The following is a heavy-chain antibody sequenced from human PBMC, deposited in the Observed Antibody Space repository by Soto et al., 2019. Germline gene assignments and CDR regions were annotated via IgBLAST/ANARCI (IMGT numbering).Heavy chain of an antibody. J-gene: IGHJ3*02. Sequence: GGSLRLSCAPSGFTFSSYWMSWVRQAPGKGLEWVANIKQDGSEKYYVDSVKGRFTISRDNAKNSLYLQMNSLRAEDTAVYYCAGVWSDAFDIWGQGTMVTVSS. CDR1: GFTFSSYW. CDR3: AGVWSDAFDI. D-gene: IGHD3-10*01. CDR2: IKQDGSEK. V-gene: IGHV3-7*01.